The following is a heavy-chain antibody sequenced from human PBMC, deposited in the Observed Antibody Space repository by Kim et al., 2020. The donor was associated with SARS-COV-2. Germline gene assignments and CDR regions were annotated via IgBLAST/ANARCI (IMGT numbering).Heavy chain of an antibody. CDR2: IYYSGST. CDR1: GGSISSYY. J-gene: IGHJ4*02. D-gene: IGHD4-17*01. CDR3: ARSTVRTRALWDY. Sequence: SETLSLTCTVSGGSISSYYWSWIRQPPGKGLEWIGYIYYSGSTNYNPSLKSRVTISVDTSKNQFSLKLSSVTAADTAVYYCARSTVRTRALWDYWGQGTLVTVSS. V-gene: IGHV4-59*01.